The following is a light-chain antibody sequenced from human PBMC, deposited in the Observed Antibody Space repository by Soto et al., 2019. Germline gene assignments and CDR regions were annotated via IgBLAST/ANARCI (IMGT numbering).Light chain of an antibody. CDR1: QSISSN. V-gene: IGKV3-15*01. Sequence: VMTQSPATLSVSPGESATLACRASQSISSNLAWYQQKPGQAPSPLIYGASTRATGIPVRFSGSGSGTDFTLTISSLQLEDFATYYCQQSYSSPPTFGQGTKVDI. CDR3: QQSYSSPPT. J-gene: IGKJ1*01. CDR2: GAS.